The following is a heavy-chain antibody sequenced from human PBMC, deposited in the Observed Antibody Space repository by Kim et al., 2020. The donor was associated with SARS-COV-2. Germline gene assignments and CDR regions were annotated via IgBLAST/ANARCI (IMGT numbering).Heavy chain of an antibody. J-gene: IGHJ3*02. V-gene: IGHV1-2*04. CDR2: INPNSGGT. CDR1: GYTFTGYY. Sequence: ASVKVSCKASGYTFTGYYMHWVRQAPGQGLEGMGWINPNSGGTHYAQKFQGWVTMTRDTSISTAYMELSRLRSDDTAVYYCARSYDILTGYYGGAFDIWGQGTMVTVSS. D-gene: IGHD3-9*01. CDR3: ARSYDILTGYYGGAFDI.